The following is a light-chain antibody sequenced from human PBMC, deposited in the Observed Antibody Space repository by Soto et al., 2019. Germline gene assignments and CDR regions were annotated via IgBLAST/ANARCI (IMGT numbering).Light chain of an antibody. CDR2: DAS. Sequence: EIVLTQSPATLSFSPGERAILSXRASQSVGTYLAWYQQKPGQAPRLLIYDASNRATGIPARFGGSGSGTDFTLTINSLEPEDFAVYYCQQRSNWPGTFGPGTKVDIK. CDR1: QSVGTY. J-gene: IGKJ3*01. CDR3: QQRSNWPGT. V-gene: IGKV3-11*01.